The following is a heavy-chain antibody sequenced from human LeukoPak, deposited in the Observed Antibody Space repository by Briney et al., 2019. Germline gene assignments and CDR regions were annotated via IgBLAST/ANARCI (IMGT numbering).Heavy chain of an antibody. D-gene: IGHD3-22*01. CDR3: AGEHSGGYRFDY. V-gene: IGHV4-61*01. CDR2: IYYSGSI. CDR1: GGSISSGSYY. Sequence: SETLSLTCTVSGGSISSGSYYWSWIRQPPGKGLEWIAYIYYSGSIYYNPSLKSRVTISIDTSQNQFSLKLSSVTAADTAVYYCAGEHSGGYRFDYWGQGTLVTVFS. J-gene: IGHJ4*02.